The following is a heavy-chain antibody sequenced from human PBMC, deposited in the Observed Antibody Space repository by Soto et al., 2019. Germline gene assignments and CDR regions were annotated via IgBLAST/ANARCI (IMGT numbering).Heavy chain of an antibody. CDR2: IWYDGSNK. J-gene: IGHJ3*02. CDR1: GFTFSSYG. CDR3: ARFASYSSGWSPI. V-gene: IGHV3-33*01. Sequence: GGSLRLSCAASGFTFSSYGMHWVRQAPGKGLEWVAVIWYDGSNKYYADSVKGRFTISRDNSKNTLYMQMNSLRAEDTDVKYCARFASYSSGWSPIWGKGTMVTVSS. D-gene: IGHD6-19*01.